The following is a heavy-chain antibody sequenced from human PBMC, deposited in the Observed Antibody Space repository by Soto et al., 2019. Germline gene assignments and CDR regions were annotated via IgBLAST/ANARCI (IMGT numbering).Heavy chain of an antibody. Sequence: ASVKVSCKASGYTFTSYDINWVRQATGQGLEWMGWMNPNSGNTGYAQKFQGRVTMTRNTSISTAYMELSSLRSEDTAVYYCARAGELLWFGDILWFDPWGQGTLVTVSS. D-gene: IGHD3-10*01. CDR1: GYTFTSYD. CDR3: ARAGELLWFGDILWFDP. V-gene: IGHV1-8*01. J-gene: IGHJ5*02. CDR2: MNPNSGNT.